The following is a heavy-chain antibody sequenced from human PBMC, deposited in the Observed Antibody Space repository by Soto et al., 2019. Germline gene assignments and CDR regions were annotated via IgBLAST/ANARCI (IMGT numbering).Heavy chain of an antibody. Sequence: ASVKVSCKASGYTFTSYGISWVRQAPGQGLEWMGWISAYNGNTNYAQKLQGRVTMTTDTSTSTAYMELRSLRSDDTAVYYCARSMASREWLLGNWFDSWGQGTLVTVSS. CDR1: GYTFTSYG. V-gene: IGHV1-18*01. J-gene: IGHJ5*01. CDR3: ARSMASREWLLGNWFDS. CDR2: ISAYNGNT. D-gene: IGHD3-3*01.